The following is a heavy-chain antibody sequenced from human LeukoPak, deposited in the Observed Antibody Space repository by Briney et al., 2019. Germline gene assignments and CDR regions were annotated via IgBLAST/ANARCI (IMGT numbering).Heavy chain of an antibody. V-gene: IGHV4-4*07. D-gene: IGHD3-10*01. CDR1: GASISDYY. J-gene: IGHJ6*03. CDR3: ARDRGFGENTYYYYYMDV. Sequence: SETLSLTCNVSGASISDYYWTWIRQPAGRGLEWIGRTHVTENTKYNPSLRGRVTMSVDTSKKQVSLKLSSVTATDTAIYYCARDRGFGENTYYYYYMDVWGKGTTVTVSS. CDR2: THVTENT.